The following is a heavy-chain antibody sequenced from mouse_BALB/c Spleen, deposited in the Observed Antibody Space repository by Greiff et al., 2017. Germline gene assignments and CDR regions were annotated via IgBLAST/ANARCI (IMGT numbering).Heavy chain of an antibody. Sequence: EVQLQESGPGLVKPSQSLSLTCTVTGYSITSDYAWNWIRQFPGNKLEWMGYISYSGSTSYNPSLKSRISITRDTSKNQFFLQLNSVTTEDTATYYCARWGNMDDFAWFAYWGQGTLVTVSA. V-gene: IGHV3-2*02. J-gene: IGHJ3*01. CDR3: ARWGNMDDFAWFAY. CDR2: ISYSGST. D-gene: IGHD2-4*01. CDR1: GYSITSDYA.